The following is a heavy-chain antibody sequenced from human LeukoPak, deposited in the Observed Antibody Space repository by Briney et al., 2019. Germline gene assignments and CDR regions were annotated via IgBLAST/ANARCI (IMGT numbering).Heavy chain of an antibody. Sequence: NPGGSLRLSCAASGFTFSTFAMHWVRLSPGKGLEWVSSITGSGPYMLYADSVKHRFTISRDNTKNLLYLEMNSLKTEDTAVYYCSIKWFGELLIDYWGQGTLVTVSS. CDR3: SIKWFGELLIDY. D-gene: IGHD3-10*01. V-gene: IGHV3-21*04. CDR2: ITGSGPYM. J-gene: IGHJ4*02. CDR1: GFTFSTFA.